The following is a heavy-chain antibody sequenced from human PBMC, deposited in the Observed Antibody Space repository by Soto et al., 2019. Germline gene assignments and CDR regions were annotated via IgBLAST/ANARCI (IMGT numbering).Heavy chain of an antibody. CDR3: ARKGAGTGAFDI. Sequence: GGSLRLSCAASGFTFSSYSMNWVRQAPGKGLEWVSSISSSSSYIYYADSVKGRFTISRDNAKNSLYLQTNSLRAEDTAVYYCARKGAGTGAFDIWGQGTMVTISS. V-gene: IGHV3-21*01. CDR2: ISSSSSYI. J-gene: IGHJ3*02. D-gene: IGHD6-19*01. CDR1: GFTFSSYS.